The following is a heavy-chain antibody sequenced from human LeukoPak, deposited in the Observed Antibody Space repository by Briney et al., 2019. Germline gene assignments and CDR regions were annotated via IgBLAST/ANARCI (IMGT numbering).Heavy chain of an antibody. J-gene: IGHJ4*02. V-gene: IGHV5-51*01. Sequence: GESLKISCRGSGYSFTIYWIGWVGQMPGKGLEWMGMIYPGDSDTRYSPSFQGQVTISADKSINTAYLQWSSLKASDTAIYYCARRYCSSTSCYFDFWGQGILVTVSS. CDR2: IYPGDSDT. CDR1: GYSFTIYW. D-gene: IGHD2-2*01. CDR3: ARRYCSSTSCYFDF.